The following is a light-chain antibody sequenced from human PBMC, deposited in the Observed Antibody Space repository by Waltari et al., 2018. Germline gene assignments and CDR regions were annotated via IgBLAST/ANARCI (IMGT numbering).Light chain of an antibody. CDR3: QHYSNYPPT. V-gene: IGKV1-5*03. J-gene: IGKJ4*01. CDR1: QRITRW. CDR2: KAS. Sequence: DHQVNQAASTPSASVGDRSTNTCRASQRITRWLAWYQQKPGKAPKLLISKASSLENEVPSRFSGSGYGTEFTLTITSLQPDDSATFYCQHYSNYPPTFGGGTKVEIK.